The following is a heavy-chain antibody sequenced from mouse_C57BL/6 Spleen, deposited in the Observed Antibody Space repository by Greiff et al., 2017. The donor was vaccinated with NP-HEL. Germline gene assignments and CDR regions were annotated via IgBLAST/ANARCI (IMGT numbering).Heavy chain of an antibody. CDR3: TRSEAGTRGGYAMDY. Sequence: QVQLKESGAELVRPGASVTLSCKASGYTFTDYEMHWVKQTPVHGLEWIGAIDPETGGTAYNQKFKGKAILTADKSSSTAYMELRSLTSEDSAVYYCTRSEAGTRGGYAMDYWGQGTSVTVSS. D-gene: IGHD4-1*01. CDR2: IDPETGGT. J-gene: IGHJ4*01. V-gene: IGHV1-15*01. CDR1: GYTFTDYE.